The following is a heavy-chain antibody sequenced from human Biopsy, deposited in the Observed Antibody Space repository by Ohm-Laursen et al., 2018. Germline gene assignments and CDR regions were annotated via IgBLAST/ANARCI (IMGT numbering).Heavy chain of an antibody. J-gene: IGHJ3*02. CDR2: IYYSGST. D-gene: IGHD5-12*01. Sequence: SDTLSLTCSVSGGSVSSGSYYWSWIRQPPGKGLEWIGYIYYSGSTNYNASLKSRVTISVDTSRNQFSLKLSSVTAADTAVYYCAGRPWPNAFDIWGQGTMVTVSS. V-gene: IGHV4-61*01. CDR1: GGSVSSGSYY. CDR3: AGRPWPNAFDI.